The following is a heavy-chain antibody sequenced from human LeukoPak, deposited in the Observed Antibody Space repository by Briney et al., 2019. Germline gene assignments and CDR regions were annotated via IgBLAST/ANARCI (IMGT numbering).Heavy chain of an antibody. V-gene: IGHV3-7*01. Sequence: PGGSLRLSCAASGFTFSSYWMSWVRQAPGKGLEWVANIKQDGSEKYYVDSVKGRFTISRDNAKNSLYLQMNSLRAEDTAVYYCARDNLNYYGSGNDAFDIWGQGTMVTVSS. CDR1: GFTFSSYW. D-gene: IGHD3-10*01. CDR2: IKQDGSEK. J-gene: IGHJ3*02. CDR3: ARDNLNYYGSGNDAFDI.